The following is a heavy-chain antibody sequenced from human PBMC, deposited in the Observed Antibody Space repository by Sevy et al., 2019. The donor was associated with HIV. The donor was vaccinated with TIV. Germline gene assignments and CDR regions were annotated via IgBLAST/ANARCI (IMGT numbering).Heavy chain of an antibody. CDR1: GIIFTTSG. Sequence: GGSLRLSCAVSGIIFTTSGMHWVRQAPGKGLEWVAVISYDGRNKFYGDSVKGRFTISRDNSKNILYLQMNSLRVEDTAVDYCSKDVTGYNGMDVWGQGTMVTVSS. CDR2: ISYDGRNK. CDR3: SKDVTGYNGMDV. J-gene: IGHJ6*02. V-gene: IGHV3-30*18. D-gene: IGHD1-1*01.